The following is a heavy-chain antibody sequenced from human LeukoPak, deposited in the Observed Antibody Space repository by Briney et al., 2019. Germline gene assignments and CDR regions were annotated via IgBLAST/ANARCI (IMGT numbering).Heavy chain of an antibody. CDR2: YHNGNS. J-gene: IGHJ6*03. CDR3: ARLWDSTGLYFYYYMDV. Sequence: SETPSLTCIVSGVSIRSDTYYWGWIRQPPGKGLEWIGNYHNGNSYYNPSLKSRVTISEDTSGNQFSLRVTSVTAADTAVYYCARLWDSTGLYFYYYMDVWGEETTVTVSS. D-gene: IGHD6-25*01. V-gene: IGHV4-39*01. CDR1: GVSIRSDTYY.